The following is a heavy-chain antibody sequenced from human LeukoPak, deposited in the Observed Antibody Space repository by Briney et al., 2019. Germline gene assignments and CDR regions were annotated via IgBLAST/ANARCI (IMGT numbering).Heavy chain of an antibody. D-gene: IGHD3-10*01. J-gene: IGHJ6*03. Sequence: ASVKVSCKASGYTSTGYYMHWVRQAPGQGLEWMGRINPNSGGTNYAQKFQGRVTMTRDTSISTAYMELIRLRSDDTAVYYCARGPQTDYLPSYYYYMDVWGKGTTVTVSS. CDR1: GYTSTGYY. V-gene: IGHV1-2*06. CDR3: ARGPQTDYLPSYYYYMDV. CDR2: INPNSGGT.